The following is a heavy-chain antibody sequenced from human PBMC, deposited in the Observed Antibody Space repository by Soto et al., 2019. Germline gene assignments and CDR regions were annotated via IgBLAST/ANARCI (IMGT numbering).Heavy chain of an antibody. J-gene: IGHJ6*02. Sequence: QVQLVESGGGVVQPGRSLRLSCAASGFTFSSYGMHWVRQAPGKGLEWVAVIWYDGSNKYYADSVKGRFTISRDNSKNTLYLQMNSLRAEDTAVYYCARGDCSGGSCYYYYYGMDVWGQGTTVTVSS. CDR2: IWYDGSNK. V-gene: IGHV3-33*01. CDR1: GFTFSSYG. CDR3: ARGDCSGGSCYYYYYGMDV. D-gene: IGHD2-15*01.